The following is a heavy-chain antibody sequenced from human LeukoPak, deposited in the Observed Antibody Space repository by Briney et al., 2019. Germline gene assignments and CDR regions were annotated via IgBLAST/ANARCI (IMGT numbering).Heavy chain of an antibody. D-gene: IGHD2-2*01. Sequence: PSETLSLTCTVSGASVSSGTYYWTWIRQPPGKGLGWIGYIYYSGSTNYNPSLKSRVTISVDTSKNQFSLRLSSVTAADTAVYYCAAYCSSTSCTDSDYYYYGMDVWGQGTTVTVSS. CDR2: IYYSGST. CDR1: GASVSSGTYY. CDR3: AAYCSSTSCTDSDYYYYGMDV. J-gene: IGHJ6*02. V-gene: IGHV4-61*01.